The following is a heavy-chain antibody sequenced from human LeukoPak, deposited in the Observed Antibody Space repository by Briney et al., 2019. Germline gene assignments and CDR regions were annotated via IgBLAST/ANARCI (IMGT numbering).Heavy chain of an antibody. CDR3: AKGQEPWIQLWFSGDY. V-gene: IGHV3-23*01. J-gene: IGHJ4*02. D-gene: IGHD5-18*01. Sequence: GGSLRLSCAASGFTFNTYSMNWVRQAPGKGLEWVSAISGSGGSTYYADSVKGRFTISRDNSKNTLYLQMNSLRAEDTAVYYCAKGQEPWIQLWFSGDYWGQGTLVTVSS. CDR1: GFTFNTYS. CDR2: ISGSGGST.